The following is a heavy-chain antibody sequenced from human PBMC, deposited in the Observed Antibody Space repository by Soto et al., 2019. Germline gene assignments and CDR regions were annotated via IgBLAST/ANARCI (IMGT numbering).Heavy chain of an antibody. J-gene: IGHJ4*02. CDR3: TTEGPGYCSGGSCYAIDY. Sequence: EVQLVESGGGLVKPGGSLRLSCAASGFTFTKAWMSWVRQAPGKGLEWVGRIKSKTDGGTTDYAAPVKGRFTISRDDSKNTLYRQMNSLKAEDTAVYYCTTEGPGYCSGGSCYAIDYWGQGTLVTVSS. CDR2: IKSKTDGGTT. CDR1: GFTFTKAW. V-gene: IGHV3-15*01. D-gene: IGHD2-15*01.